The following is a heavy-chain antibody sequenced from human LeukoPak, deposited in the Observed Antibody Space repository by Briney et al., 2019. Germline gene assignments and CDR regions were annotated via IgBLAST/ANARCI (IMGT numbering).Heavy chain of an antibody. V-gene: IGHV4-59*01. CDR3: AREGYSGHDFIY. CDR1: GGSIGTYY. D-gene: IGHD5-12*01. Sequence: PSETLSLTRTVSGGSIGTYYWSWIRQPPGKGLEWIGYIYHSGDTKYNPSLKSRVTISVDTSKNQFSLRLRSVTAADTAVYYCAREGYSGHDFIYWGQGTLVTVSS. J-gene: IGHJ4*02. CDR2: IYHSGDT.